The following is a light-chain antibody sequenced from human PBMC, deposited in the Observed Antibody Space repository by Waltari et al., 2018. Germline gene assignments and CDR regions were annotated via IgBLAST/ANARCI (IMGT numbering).Light chain of an antibody. CDR2: DAS. CDR3: QQRSNWPIT. J-gene: IGKJ5*01. CDR1: QSVSSY. Sequence: EIVLTQSPATLSLSPGERVTFSCRASQSVSSYFAWYQHKPGQAPRLLIYDASNRATGIPARFSGSGSGTNFTLTISSLEPEDFAVYYCQQRSNWPITFGPGTRLEIK. V-gene: IGKV3-11*01.